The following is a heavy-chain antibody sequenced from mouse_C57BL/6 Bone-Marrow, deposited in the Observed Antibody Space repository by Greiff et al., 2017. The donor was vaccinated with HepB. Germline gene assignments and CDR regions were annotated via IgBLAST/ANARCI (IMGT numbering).Heavy chain of an antibody. CDR2: IDPSDSET. CDR3: ARGGWEGVDY. D-gene: IGHD3-3*01. J-gene: IGHJ2*01. V-gene: IGHV1-52*01. CDR1: GYTFTSYW. Sequence: VKLQQPGAELVRPGSSVKLSCKASGYTFTSYWMHWVKQRPIQGLEWIGNIDPSDSETHYNQKFKDKATLTVDKSSSTAYMQLSSLTSEDSAVYYCARGGWEGVDYWGQGTTLTVSS.